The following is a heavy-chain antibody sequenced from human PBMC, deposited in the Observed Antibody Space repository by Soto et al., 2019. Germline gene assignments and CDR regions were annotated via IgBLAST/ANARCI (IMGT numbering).Heavy chain of an antibody. CDR1: GFTVSSKY. CDR2: IYGGGTT. V-gene: IGHV3-53*01. Sequence: EVQLVESGGGLIQPGGSLRLSCAASGFTVSSKYMTWVRQAPGKGLEWVSVIYGGGTTYYADSVKGRFTISRDNSKNTWYLQMNSLRAEDTAGYYWVQTTGWPGCDFWRQGTLVTVSS. D-gene: IGHD6-19*01. J-gene: IGHJ4*02. CDR3: VQTTGWPGCDF.